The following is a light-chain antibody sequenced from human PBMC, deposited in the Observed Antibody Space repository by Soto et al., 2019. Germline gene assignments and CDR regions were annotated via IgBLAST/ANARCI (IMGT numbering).Light chain of an antibody. J-gene: IGKJ5*01. Sequence: DIQITHAPASLSTSVGGRVNLTCRASQVIRISLNCYQLQPGKAPNLLMYGASYLKSRVPPRFSGSGSGTDFTLPISSLQPEDFAIYYCQQPYTTPEITFGKGQRRAIK. V-gene: IGKV1-39*01. CDR1: QVIRIS. CDR2: GAS. CDR3: QQPYTTPEIT.